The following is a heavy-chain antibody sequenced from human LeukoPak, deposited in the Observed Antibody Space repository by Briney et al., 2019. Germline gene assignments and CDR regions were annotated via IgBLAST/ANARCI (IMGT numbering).Heavy chain of an antibody. D-gene: IGHD3-22*01. CDR3: ARGRLNYNSGGYYENPHLDY. CDR1: GYTFSIYF. Sequence: GASVKVSCKASGYTFSIYFMHWVRQAPGQGIEWMGIINPSGGSANYAEKFQGRVTMTRDMPTTTVYLDLSSLRSEDTTVYYCARGRLNYNSGGYYENPHLDYWGQGTLVTVSS. V-gene: IGHV1-46*01. CDR2: INPSGGSA. J-gene: IGHJ4*02.